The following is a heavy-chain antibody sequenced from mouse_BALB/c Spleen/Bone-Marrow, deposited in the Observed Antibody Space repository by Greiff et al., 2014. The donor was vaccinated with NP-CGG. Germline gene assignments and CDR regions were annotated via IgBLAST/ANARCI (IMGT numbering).Heavy chain of an antibody. Sequence: EVQVVESGGGLVQPGGSRKLSCAASGFTFSSFGMHWVRQAPEKGLEWVAYISSGSSTIYYADTVMGRFTISRDNPKNTLFLQMTSLRSEDTAMYYCVRSGSSSGYFDYWGQGTTLTVSS. CDR2: ISSGSSTI. J-gene: IGHJ2*01. CDR1: GFTFSSFG. V-gene: IGHV5-17*02. D-gene: IGHD1-1*01. CDR3: VRSGSSSGYFDY.